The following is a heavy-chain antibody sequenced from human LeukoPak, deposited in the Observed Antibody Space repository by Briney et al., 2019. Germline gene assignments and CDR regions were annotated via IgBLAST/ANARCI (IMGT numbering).Heavy chain of an antibody. CDR2: ISSGGSTI. D-gene: IGHD4/OR15-4a*01. J-gene: IGHJ4*02. V-gene: IGHV3-48*03. Sequence: GGSLRLSCAASGFTFSSYEINWVRQAPGKGLEWVSYISSGGSTIYYADSVKGRFTVSRDNSKNTLYLQMNSLRAEDTAVYYCAKDAKYVFFDYWGQGTLVTVSS. CDR1: GFTFSSYE. CDR3: AKDAKYVFFDY.